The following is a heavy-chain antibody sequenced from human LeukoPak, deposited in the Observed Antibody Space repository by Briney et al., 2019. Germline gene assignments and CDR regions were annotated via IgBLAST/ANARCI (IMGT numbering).Heavy chain of an antibody. V-gene: IGHV4-39*01. J-gene: IGHJ5*02. CDR1: GGSISSSSYY. CDR3: ARHDRTPVAGANTWFDP. Sequence: SETLSLTCTVSGGSISSSSYYWGWIRQPPGKGLEWIGSIYYSGSTYYNPSLKSRITISVDTSKNQFSLKLSSVTAADTAVYYCARHDRTPVAGANTWFDPWGQGTLVTVSS. D-gene: IGHD1-26*01. CDR2: IYYSGST.